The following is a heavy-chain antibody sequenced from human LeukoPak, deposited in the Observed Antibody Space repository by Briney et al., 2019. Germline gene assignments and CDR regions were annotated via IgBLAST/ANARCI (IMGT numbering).Heavy chain of an antibody. Sequence: PGGSLRLSCVASGFNFSNYAMSWVRQAPAGGLEWVSSLRGDGETFYADSVKGRFSLSRDESRNTVYLQLNKLRVDDTAVYYCAKASWVSSADAVLWGQGTLVTVSS. CDR1: GFNFSNYA. CDR3: AKASWVSSADAVL. V-gene: IGHV3-23*01. D-gene: IGHD3-16*01. J-gene: IGHJ4*02. CDR2: LRGDGET.